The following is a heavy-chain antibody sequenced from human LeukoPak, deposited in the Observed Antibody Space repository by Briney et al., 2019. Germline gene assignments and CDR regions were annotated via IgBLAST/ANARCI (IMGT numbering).Heavy chain of an antibody. CDR1: GYTFTSYD. CDR2: MNPNSGNT. CDR3: ARDIVVVVAVTSFDY. Sequence: ASVKVSCKASGYTFTSYDINWVRQATGQGLEWMGWMNPNSGNTGYAQKLQGRVTMTTDTSTSTAYMELRSLRSDDTAVYYCARDIVVVVAVTSFDYWGQGTLVTVSS. V-gene: IGHV1-8*01. D-gene: IGHD2-15*01. J-gene: IGHJ4*02.